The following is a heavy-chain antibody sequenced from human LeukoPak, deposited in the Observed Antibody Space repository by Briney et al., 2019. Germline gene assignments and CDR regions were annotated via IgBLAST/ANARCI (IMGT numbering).Heavy chain of an antibody. D-gene: IGHD3-22*01. CDR1: GFTFDDYA. J-gene: IGHJ6*03. CDR2: ISGDGGST. CDR3: ARHYYDSSGYYHYYYYYYMDV. Sequence: GGSLRLSCAASGFTFDDYAMHWFRQAPGKGLEWVSLISGDGGSTYYADSVKGRFTISRDNSKNSLYLQMNSLRTEDTALYYCARHYYDSSGYYHYYYYYYMDVWGKGTTVTVSS. V-gene: IGHV3-43*02.